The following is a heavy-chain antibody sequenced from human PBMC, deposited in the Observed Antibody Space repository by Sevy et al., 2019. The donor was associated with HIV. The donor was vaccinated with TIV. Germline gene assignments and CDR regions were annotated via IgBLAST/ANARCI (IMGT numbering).Heavy chain of an antibody. D-gene: IGHD6-19*01. CDR1: GFTVNDKY. J-gene: IGHJ4*02. V-gene: IGHV3-66*02. CDR3: VSLFLSYRSGWSYFDY. CDR2: IFSSGST. Sequence: GGSLRLSCAISGFTVNDKYIIWVRQAPGKGLEWVSVIFSSGSTYYADSAKGRFTISRDNSKNTGELQMNSVRAEDTAVYYWVSLFLSYRSGWSYFDYWGQGTLVTVSS.